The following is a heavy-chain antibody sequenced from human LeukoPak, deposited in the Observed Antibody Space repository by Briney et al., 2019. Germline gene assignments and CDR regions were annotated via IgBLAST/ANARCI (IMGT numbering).Heavy chain of an antibody. Sequence: PSGTLPLTCAVSGGSISSGGYYWGWIRQHPGKGLEWIGYIYYSGSTYYNPSLKSRVTISVDTSKNQFSLKLSSVTAADTAVYYCARGRLRLGELSLNFGYWGQGTLVTVSS. CDR2: IYYSGST. CDR3: ARGRLRLGELSLNFGY. D-gene: IGHD3-16*02. J-gene: IGHJ4*02. CDR1: GGSISSGGYY. V-gene: IGHV4-31*11.